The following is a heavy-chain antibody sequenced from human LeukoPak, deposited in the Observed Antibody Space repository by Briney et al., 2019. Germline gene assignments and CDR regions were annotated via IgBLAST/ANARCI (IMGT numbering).Heavy chain of an antibody. Sequence: GGSLRLSCAASGFTFSSYSMNWVRQAPGKGLGWVSSISSSSSYIYYADSVKGRFTISRDNAKNSLYLQMNSLRAEDTAVYYCAKTYYYDSSGYYGAFDIWGQGTMVTVSS. D-gene: IGHD3-22*01. CDR2: ISSSSSYI. CDR3: AKTYYYDSSGYYGAFDI. CDR1: GFTFSSYS. V-gene: IGHV3-21*01. J-gene: IGHJ3*02.